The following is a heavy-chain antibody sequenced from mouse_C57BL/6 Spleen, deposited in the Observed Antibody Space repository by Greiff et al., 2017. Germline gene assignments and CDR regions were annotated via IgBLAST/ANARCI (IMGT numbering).Heavy chain of an antibody. V-gene: IGHV1-82*01. CDR2: IYPGDGDP. CDR1: GYAFSSSW. J-gene: IGHJ4*01. CDR3: ARGPGAMDY. Sequence: QVQLQQSGPELVKPGASVKISCKASGYAFSSSWMNWVKQRPGKGLEWIGRIYPGDGDPNYNGKFKGKATLTADKSSSTAYMQLSSLTSEDSAVYFCARGPGAMDYWGQGTSVTVSS.